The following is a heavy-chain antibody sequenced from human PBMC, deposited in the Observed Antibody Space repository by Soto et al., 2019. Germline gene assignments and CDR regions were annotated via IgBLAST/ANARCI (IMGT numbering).Heavy chain of an antibody. J-gene: IGHJ5*01. CDR3: ARQTTYSSSWFDY. Sequence: QVQLQESGPGLVKPSETLSLTCTVSGGSIINYYWTWIRQPAGKGLEWVGRIYSSGSTSYNPSLKSRLTMSVDTSKNQFSLKLTSVTAADTALYYCARQTTYSSSWFDYWGHGTLVTVSS. CDR1: GGSIINYY. D-gene: IGHD6-13*01. V-gene: IGHV4-4*07. CDR2: IYSSGST.